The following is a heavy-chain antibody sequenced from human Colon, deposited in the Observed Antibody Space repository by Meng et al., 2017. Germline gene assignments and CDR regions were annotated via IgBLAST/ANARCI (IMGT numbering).Heavy chain of an antibody. CDR1: GYSFTGHW. CDR2: IYPGDSDT. Sequence: GESLKISCTASGYSFTGHWIAWVRQMPGKGLEWMGIIYPGDSDTRYSPSFQGQVTISADNSASTAYLQWRSLKTSDTAMYYCARRSKFASDGLDIWGQGTLVTVSS. CDR3: ARRSKFASDGLDI. D-gene: IGHD3-16*01. V-gene: IGHV5-51*01. J-gene: IGHJ3*02.